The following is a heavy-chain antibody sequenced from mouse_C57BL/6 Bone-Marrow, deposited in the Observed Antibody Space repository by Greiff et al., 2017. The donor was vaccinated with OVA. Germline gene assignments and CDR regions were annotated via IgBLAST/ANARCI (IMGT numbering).Heavy chain of an antibody. CDR1: GFTFSDYY. CDR3: AREGIYYGNYGWYFDV. D-gene: IGHD2-1*01. CDR2: INYDGSST. V-gene: IGHV5-16*01. J-gene: IGHJ1*03. Sequence: EVKLMESEGGLVQPGSSMKLSCTASGFTFSDYYMAWVRQVPEKGLEWVANINYDGSSTYYLDSLKSRFIISRDNAKNILYLQMSSLKSEDTATYYCAREGIYYGNYGWYFDVWGTGTTVTVSS.